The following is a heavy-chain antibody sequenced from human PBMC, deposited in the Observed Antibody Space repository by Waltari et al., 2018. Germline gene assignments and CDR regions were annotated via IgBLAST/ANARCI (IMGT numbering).Heavy chain of an antibody. J-gene: IGHJ4*02. Sequence: QVQLQQWGAGLLKPSETLSLTCAVYGGSLSGYYWSWISQPPGKGLEWIGEINHSGSTNYNPSLKSRVTISVDTSKNQFSLKLSSVTAADTAVYYCARGPWRLERSFDYWGQGTLVTVSS. CDR3: ARGPWRLERSFDY. CDR1: GGSLSGYY. D-gene: IGHD1-1*01. V-gene: IGHV4-34*01. CDR2: INHSGST.